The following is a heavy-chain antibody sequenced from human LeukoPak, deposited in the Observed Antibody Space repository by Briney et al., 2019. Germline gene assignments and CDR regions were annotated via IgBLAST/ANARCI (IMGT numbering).Heavy chain of an antibody. CDR3: ARVRDEYSSSWHYYYYIDV. J-gene: IGHJ6*03. CDR1: GGSISSHY. V-gene: IGHV4-59*11. CDR2: IYYSGST. Sequence: PSETLSLTCTVSGGSISSHYWSWIRQPPGKGLEWIGYIYYSGSTNYNPSLKSRVTISVDTSKNQFSLKLSSVTAADTAVYYCARVRDEYSSSWHYYYYIDVWGKGTTVTVSS. D-gene: IGHD6-13*01.